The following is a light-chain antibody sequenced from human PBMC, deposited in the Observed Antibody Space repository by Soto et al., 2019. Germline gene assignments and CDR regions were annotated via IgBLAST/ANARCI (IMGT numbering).Light chain of an antibody. CDR3: ATWDDSLHGYV. Sequence: QSVLTQPPSVSAAPGQKVTISCSGSSSNIGGNKVNWYQQLPGTAPKLLIYTSNQRPSGVPDRFSGSKSGTSASLAISGLQSEDEADYYCATWDDSLHGYVFGTGTKVTVL. V-gene: IGLV1-44*01. CDR2: TSN. CDR1: SSNIGGNK. J-gene: IGLJ1*01.